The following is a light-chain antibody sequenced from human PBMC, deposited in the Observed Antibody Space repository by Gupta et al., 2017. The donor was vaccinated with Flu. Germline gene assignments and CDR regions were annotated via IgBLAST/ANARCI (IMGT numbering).Light chain of an antibody. CDR1: QNITTW. J-gene: IGKJ3*01. CDR2: KAS. CDR3: QQYNSYSRT. Sequence: PSTLSASVGDAVTLTCRASQNITTWLAWYQQKPVRAPKLLIYKASNLETGVSSRFSGSGSGTEFTLTISSLQADDFATYYCQQYNSYSRTFGPGTKVDIK. V-gene: IGKV1-5*03.